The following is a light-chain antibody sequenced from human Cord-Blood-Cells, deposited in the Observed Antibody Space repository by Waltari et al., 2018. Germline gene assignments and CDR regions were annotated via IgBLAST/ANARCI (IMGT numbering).Light chain of an antibody. J-gene: IGLJ3*02. CDR2: GNS. CDR1: SSNIGAGYD. V-gene: IGLV1-40*01. Sequence: QSVLTQPHSVSGAPGQRVTISCTGRSSNIGAGYDVHWYQQLPGTAPKLLIYGNSIRPSWVPDRFSCSKSVTAASRAITGLQAEDESDYYCQSYDSSLSGCVFGGGTKLTVL. CDR3: QSYDSSLSGCV.